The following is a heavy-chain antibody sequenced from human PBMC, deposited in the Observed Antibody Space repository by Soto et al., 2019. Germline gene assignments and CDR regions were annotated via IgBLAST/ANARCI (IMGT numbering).Heavy chain of an antibody. Sequence: SETLSLTCAVHRGSFNAYSWTWIRQPPGKGLEWIGEIDHSGSTTYNPSLKSRIIMSVDTSKNQFSLNVSPMTAADTAVYYCARGLRYSGMDVWGQGTTVTVSS. CDR1: RGSFNAYS. J-gene: IGHJ6*02. V-gene: IGHV4-34*01. CDR3: ARGLRYSGMDV. CDR2: IDHSGST.